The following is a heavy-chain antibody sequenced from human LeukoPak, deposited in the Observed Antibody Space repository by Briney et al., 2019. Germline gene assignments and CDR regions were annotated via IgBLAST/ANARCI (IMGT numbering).Heavy chain of an antibody. CDR2: IWYDGSND. CDR3: AKVWDTYYYDSSGSFDY. V-gene: IGHV3-33*06. D-gene: IGHD3-22*01. Sequence: GRSLRLSCAASGFTFSSYGMHWARQAPGKGLEWVAVIWYDGSNDYYANSVKGRFTISRDNSKNTLYLQMNSLRAEDTAVYYCAKVWDTYYYDSSGSFDYWGHGTLVSVSS. J-gene: IGHJ4*01. CDR1: GFTFSSYG.